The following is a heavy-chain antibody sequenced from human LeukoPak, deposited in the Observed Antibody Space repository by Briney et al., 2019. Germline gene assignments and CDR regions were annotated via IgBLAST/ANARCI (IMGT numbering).Heavy chain of an antibody. Sequence: AGESLKISCKSSGYSFSSYWIGWVRQMPGKGLEWMGIIYPGDSETRYSPSFQGQVTISVDKSISTAYLQWSSLKASDTAMYYCARRRSHWFDPWGQGTLVTVSS. D-gene: IGHD2-15*01. V-gene: IGHV5-51*01. J-gene: IGHJ5*02. CDR3: ARRRSHWFDP. CDR1: GYSFSSYW. CDR2: IYPGDSET.